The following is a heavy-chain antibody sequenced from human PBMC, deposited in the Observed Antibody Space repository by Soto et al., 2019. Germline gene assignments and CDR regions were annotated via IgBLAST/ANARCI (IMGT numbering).Heavy chain of an antibody. CDR3: ERARPVLLWFGGGDWFDP. V-gene: IGHV4-34*01. D-gene: IGHD3-10*01. CDR2: INHSGST. Sequence: SETLSLTCAVYGGSFSGYYWSWIRQPPGKGLEWIGEINHSGSTNYNPSLKSRVTISVDTSKNQFSLKLSSVTAADTAVYYCERARPVLLWFGGGDWFDPWGQGTLVTVSS. CDR1: GGSFSGYY. J-gene: IGHJ5*02.